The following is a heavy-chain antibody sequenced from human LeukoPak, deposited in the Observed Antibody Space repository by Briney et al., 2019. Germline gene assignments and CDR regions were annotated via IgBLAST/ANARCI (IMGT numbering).Heavy chain of an antibody. Sequence: ASVKVSCKASGYTFTGYYMHWVRQAPGQGLEWMGRINPNSGGTNYAQKFQGRVTMTRDTSISTAYMELSRLRSDDTAVYYWARGLSYYYDSSGYYSTFDYWGQGTLVTVSS. CDR1: GYTFTGYY. CDR3: ARGLSYYYDSSGYYSTFDY. J-gene: IGHJ4*02. D-gene: IGHD3-22*01. CDR2: INPNSGGT. V-gene: IGHV1-2*06.